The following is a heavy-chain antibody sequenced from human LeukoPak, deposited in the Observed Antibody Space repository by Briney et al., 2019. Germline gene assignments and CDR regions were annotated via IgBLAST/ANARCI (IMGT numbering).Heavy chain of an antibody. CDR1: GFSFSTYW. CDR2: ISSSSYI. J-gene: IGHJ6*04. Sequence: GESLRLSCVDSGFSFSTYWMHWVRQPPGEGLEWVSSISSSSYIYYADSVKGRFTISRDNAKNSLYLQMNSLRAEDTAVYYCAELGITMIGGVWGKGTTVTISS. CDR3: AELGITMIGGV. D-gene: IGHD3-10*02. V-gene: IGHV3-69-1*02.